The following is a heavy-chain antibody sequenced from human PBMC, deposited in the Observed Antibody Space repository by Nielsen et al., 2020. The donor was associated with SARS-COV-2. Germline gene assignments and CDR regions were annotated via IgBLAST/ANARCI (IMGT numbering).Heavy chain of an antibody. V-gene: IGHV4-34*01. CDR1: GGSFSGYY. J-gene: IGHJ5*02. CDR2: INHSGST. D-gene: IGHD2-21*02. Sequence: GSLRLSCAVYGGSFSGYYWSWIRQPPGKGLEWIGEINHSGSTNYNPSLKSRVTISVDTSKNQFFLELTSMTAADTAVYYCARDARSGDCCNWFDPWGQGTLVTVSS. CDR3: ARDARSGDCCNWFDP.